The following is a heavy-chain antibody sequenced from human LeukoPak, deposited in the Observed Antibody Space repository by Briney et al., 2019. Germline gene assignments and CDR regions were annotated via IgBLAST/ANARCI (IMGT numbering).Heavy chain of an antibody. CDR2: ISTSGSRT. CDR3: AKDFTDIVVVVAARSPFDY. D-gene: IGHD2-15*01. J-gene: IGHJ4*02. V-gene: IGHV3-23*01. CDR1: GFAFSTFA. Sequence: GGSLRLSCAASGFAFSTFAMHWVRLSPGKGLEWVSGISTSGSRTDYAASVKGRFTISRDNSKNTLYLQMNSLRAEDTAVYYCAKDFTDIVVVVAARSPFDYWGQGTLVTVSS.